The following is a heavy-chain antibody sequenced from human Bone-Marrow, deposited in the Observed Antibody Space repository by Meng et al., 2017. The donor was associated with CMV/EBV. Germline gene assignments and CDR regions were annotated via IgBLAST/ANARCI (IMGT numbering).Heavy chain of an antibody. D-gene: IGHD2-8*01. J-gene: IGHJ4*02. CDR3: ARDTGPNTFDY. Sequence: GESLKISCAASGFTFSTYWMTWVRQAPGKGLEWVANINRDGSDKYYVDSVKGRFTMSRDNAKSSLYLQMNSLRAEDTAVDDCARDTGPNTFDYWGQGTLVTVSS. CDR2: INRDGSDK. V-gene: IGHV3-7*03. CDR1: GFTFSTYW.